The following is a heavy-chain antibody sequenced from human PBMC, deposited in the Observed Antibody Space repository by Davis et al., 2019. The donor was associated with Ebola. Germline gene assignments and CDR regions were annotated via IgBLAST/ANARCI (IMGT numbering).Heavy chain of an antibody. Sequence: MLSETLSLTCTVSGGSISSYYWSWIRQPPGKGLEWIGYSYYSGHTNYNPSLKSRVSISVDVSKNQFSLKLTSVTAADTAMYYCARLGGTYGSGRGAFDVWGQGTMVTVSS. J-gene: IGHJ3*01. CDR3: ARLGGTYGSGRGAFDV. CDR1: GGSISSYY. D-gene: IGHD1-26*01. CDR2: SYYSGHT. V-gene: IGHV4-59*08.